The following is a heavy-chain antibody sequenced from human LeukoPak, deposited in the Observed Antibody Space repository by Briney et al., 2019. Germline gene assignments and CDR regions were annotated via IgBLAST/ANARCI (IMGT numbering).Heavy chain of an antibody. D-gene: IGHD1-14*01. CDR2: ISGSGGST. V-gene: IGHV3-23*01. Sequence: PGGSLRLSCAASGFTFSSYAMSWVRQAPGKGLEWVSAISGSGGSTYYADSVKGRFTISRDNSKNTLYLQMNSLRAEDTAVYYCAKDLNQLPQHVSLDYWAQGTLVTVSS. J-gene: IGHJ4*02. CDR1: GFTFSSYA. CDR3: AKDLNQLPQHVSLDY.